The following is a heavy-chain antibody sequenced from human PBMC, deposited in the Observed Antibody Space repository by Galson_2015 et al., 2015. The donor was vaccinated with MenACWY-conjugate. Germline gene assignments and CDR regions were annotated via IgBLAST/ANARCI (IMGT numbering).Heavy chain of an antibody. D-gene: IGHD3-10*01. CDR2: INVGNGNT. J-gene: IGHJ5*02. V-gene: IGHV1-3*01. CDR1: GYTFTSYA. CDR3: ARNPKVTMLRGAGWFDP. Sequence: SVKVSCKASGYTFTSYAMHWVRRAPGQRLEWMGWINVGNGNTKYSQKFQGRVTMTRDTSASTAYMELSSVTSEDTAVYYCARNPKVTMLRGAGWFDPWGQGTLVTVSS.